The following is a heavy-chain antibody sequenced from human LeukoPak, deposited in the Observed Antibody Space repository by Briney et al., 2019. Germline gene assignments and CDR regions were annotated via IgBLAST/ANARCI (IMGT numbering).Heavy chain of an antibody. CDR3: ARRGVGATTWDAFDI. J-gene: IGHJ3*02. CDR2: INYSWST. V-gene: IGHV4-59*08. Sequence: SETLSLTCTVSGGFLTRYHWGGIQKPPGKGLELIGYINYSWSTNYSPSLQSRVTISLDTSKNQFSLQLSSVTAADTAVYYCARRGVGATTWDAFDIWGQGTLVTVSS. CDR1: GGFLTRYH. D-gene: IGHD1-26*01.